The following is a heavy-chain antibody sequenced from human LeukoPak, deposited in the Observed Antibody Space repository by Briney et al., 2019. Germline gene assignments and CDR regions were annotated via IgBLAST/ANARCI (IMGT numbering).Heavy chain of an antibody. D-gene: IGHD5-18*01. V-gene: IGHV3-23*01. CDR3: GKTTVGYSSGQKPAWPVDY. Sequence: GGSLRLSCEASGFTFGSHAMYWVRQAPEKGLEWVAGIFGSGGSPHYADSVKGRFTISRDNSRNTVYLQINSLRADDTAVYYCGKTTVGYSSGQKPAWPVDYWGQGTLVTVSS. J-gene: IGHJ4*02. CDR2: IFGSGGSP. CDR1: GFTFGSHA.